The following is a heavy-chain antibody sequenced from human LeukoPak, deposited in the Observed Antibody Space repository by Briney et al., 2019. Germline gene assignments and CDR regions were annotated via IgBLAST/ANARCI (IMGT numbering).Heavy chain of an antibody. Sequence: GESLRISCRGSGYSFTNYLMGWVRQMPGKGLEWMGIIPPGDSDTRYSPSFQGQVTMTADKSFSTAYLQWRSLKGSATAIYYCARRGGNWFDPCGEGTLVTVSS. CDR3: ARRGGNWFDP. CDR2: IPPGDSDT. CDR1: GYSFTNYL. V-gene: IGHV5-51*01. J-gene: IGHJ5*02.